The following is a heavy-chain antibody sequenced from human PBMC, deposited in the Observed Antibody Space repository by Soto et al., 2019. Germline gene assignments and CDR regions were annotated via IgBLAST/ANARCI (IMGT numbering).Heavy chain of an antibody. Sequence: GGSLRLSCAASGFTFSTYAMSWVRQVPGKGLEWVSAISSRIGRTYYADSVKGRFTISRDNAKNSVYLDMNSLSAEDTAVYYCARAGIGYDSSGYYHFDYWGQGTLITVAS. CDR2: ISSRIGRT. J-gene: IGHJ4*02. D-gene: IGHD3-22*01. CDR3: ARAGIGYDSSGYYHFDY. CDR1: GFTFSTYA. V-gene: IGHV3-23*01.